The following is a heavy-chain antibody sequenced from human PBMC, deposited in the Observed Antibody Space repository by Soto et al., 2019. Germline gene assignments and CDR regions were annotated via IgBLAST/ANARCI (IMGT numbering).Heavy chain of an antibody. V-gene: IGHV3-30-3*01. CDR1: GFTFSSYA. Sequence: QVQLVESGGGVVQPGRSLRLSCAASGFTFSSYAMHWVRQAPGKGLEWVAVISYDGSNKYYADSVKGRFTISRDNSKNPLYLEMDRLRAEDTGVYYRARPPWGNYYDSSGYFRHWGQGTLVTVSS. D-gene: IGHD3-22*01. J-gene: IGHJ4*02. CDR3: ARPPWGNYYDSSGYFRH. CDR2: ISYDGSNK.